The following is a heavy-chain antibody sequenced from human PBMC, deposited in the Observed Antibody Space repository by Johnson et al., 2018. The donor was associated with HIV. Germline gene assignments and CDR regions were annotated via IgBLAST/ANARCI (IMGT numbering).Heavy chain of an antibody. CDR2: IYSGGST. D-gene: IGHD6-6*01. CDR1: GFTFSSYA. V-gene: IGHV3-66*01. CDR3: ARSQPEEYSSSSDAFDI. J-gene: IGHJ3*02. Sequence: VPLVESGGGLVQPGGSMRLSCAASGFTFSSYAMPWVRQAPGKGLEWVAVIYSGGSTYYADSVKGRFTISRDNSKNTLYLQMNSLRAEDTAVYYCARSQPEEYSSSSDAFDIWGQGTMVTVSS.